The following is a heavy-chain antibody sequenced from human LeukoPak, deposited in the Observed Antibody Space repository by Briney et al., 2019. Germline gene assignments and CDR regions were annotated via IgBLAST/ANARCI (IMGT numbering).Heavy chain of an antibody. CDR2: INPSGGST. J-gene: IGHJ5*02. D-gene: IGHD3-9*01. Sequence: ASVKVSCKASGYTFTSYYMHWVRQAPGQGLEWMGWINPSGGSTSYAQKFQGRVTMTRDMSTSTVYMELSSLRSDDTAVYYCARLGENGLLTGYFYPWGQGTLVTVSS. V-gene: IGHV1-46*01. CDR3: ARLGENGLLTGYFYP. CDR1: GYTFTSYY.